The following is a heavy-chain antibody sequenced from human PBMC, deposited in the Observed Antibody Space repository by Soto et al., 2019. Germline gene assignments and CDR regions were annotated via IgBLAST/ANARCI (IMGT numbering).Heavy chain of an antibody. J-gene: IGHJ4*02. Sequence: QVQLVESGGGVVQPGRSLRLSCAASGFTFRSYGMHWVRQAPGKGLEWVAVISYDGSNKFYADSVKGRFTISRDNSKNTLYLQMNSLRAEDTAVYYCAKGRDDFDYCGQGTLVTVCS. V-gene: IGHV3-30*18. CDR2: ISYDGSNK. CDR1: GFTFRSYG. CDR3: AKGRDDFDY.